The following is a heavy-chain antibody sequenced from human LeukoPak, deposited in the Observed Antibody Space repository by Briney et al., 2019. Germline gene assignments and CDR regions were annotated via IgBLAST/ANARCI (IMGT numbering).Heavy chain of an antibody. D-gene: IGHD3-9*01. J-gene: IGHJ4*02. CDR3: ARDFPRYFDRGEDRNY. CDR1: GFTFSSYS. Sequence: GGSLRLSCAASGFTFSSYSMNWVRQAPGKGLEWVSSISSSSSYIYYADSVKGRFTISRDNAKNSLYLQMNSLRAEDTAMYYCARDFPRYFDRGEDRNYWGQGTLVTVSS. V-gene: IGHV3-21*01. CDR2: ISSSSSYI.